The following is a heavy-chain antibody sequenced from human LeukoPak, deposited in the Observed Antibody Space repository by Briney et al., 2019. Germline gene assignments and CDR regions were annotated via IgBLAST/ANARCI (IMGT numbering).Heavy chain of an antibody. CDR2: INSDGSST. V-gene: IGHV3-74*01. CDR3: ARDPLNYYDSSGYSNNWFDP. J-gene: IGHJ5*02. D-gene: IGHD3-22*01. CDR1: GFTFSNYW. Sequence: GGSLRLSCAASGFTFSNYWMHWVRQAPGKGLVWVSRINSDGSSTSYADSVKGRFTISRDNAKNTLYLQMNSLRAEDTAVYYCARDPLNYYDSSGYSNNWFDPWGQGTLVTVSS.